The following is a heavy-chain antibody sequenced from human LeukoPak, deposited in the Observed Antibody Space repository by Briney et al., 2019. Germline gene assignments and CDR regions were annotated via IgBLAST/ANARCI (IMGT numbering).Heavy chain of an antibody. CDR2: MNPNSGNT. CDR1: GYTFTSYD. J-gene: IGHJ3*02. V-gene: IGHV1-8*01. D-gene: IGHD4-17*01. CDR3: AREGGRTVTTRDDAFDI. Sequence: ASVKVSCKASGYTFTSYDINWVRQATGQGLEWMGWMNPNSGNTGYAQKFQGRVTMTRNTSISTAYMKLSSLRSEDTAVYYCAREGGRTVTTRDDAFDIWGQGTMVTVSS.